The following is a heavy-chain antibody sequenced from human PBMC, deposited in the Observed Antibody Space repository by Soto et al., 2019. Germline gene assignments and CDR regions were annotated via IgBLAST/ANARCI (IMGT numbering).Heavy chain of an antibody. CDR3: RGRHY. CDR1: GFTFSGYG. Sequence: HVQLVESGGGVVQPGRSLRLSCAASGFTFSGYGMHWVRQAPGKGLEWVAVIWFDGNTEAYADSVKGRFIISRDHSKNTLFLQMNSLRAEDTAVYYCRGRHYWRRGTLVTVSS. V-gene: IGHV3-33*03. CDR2: IWFDGNTE. J-gene: IGHJ4*02.